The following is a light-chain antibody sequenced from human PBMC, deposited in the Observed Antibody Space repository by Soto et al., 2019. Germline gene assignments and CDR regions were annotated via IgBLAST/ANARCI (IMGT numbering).Light chain of an antibody. CDR1: NIGSKS. CDR3: QVWDNSSDHYVV. CDR2: DDS. V-gene: IGLV3-21*02. J-gene: IGLJ2*01. Sequence: SYELTQPPSVSVAPGQTARITCEGNNIGSKSVHWYQQKPGQAPVLVVYDDSDRPSGIPERFSGSNSGNTATLTISRVEAGDEADYYCQVWDNSSDHYVVFGGGTKLTVL.